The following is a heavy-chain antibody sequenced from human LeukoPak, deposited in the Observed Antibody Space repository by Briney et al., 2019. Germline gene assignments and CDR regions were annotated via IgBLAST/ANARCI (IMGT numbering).Heavy chain of an antibody. J-gene: IGHJ5*02. CDR1: GYTFTSYD. CDR2: MNPNSGNT. CDR3: ARKRGQMYYYDSSGYYYEEGEFDP. V-gene: IGHV1-8*01. Sequence: ASVKVSCKASGYTFTSYDINWVRQATGQGLEWMGWMNPNSGNTGYAQKFQGRVTMTRNTSISTAYMELSSLRSEDTAVYYCARKRGQMYYYDSSGYYYEEGEFDPWGQGTLVTVSS. D-gene: IGHD3-22*01.